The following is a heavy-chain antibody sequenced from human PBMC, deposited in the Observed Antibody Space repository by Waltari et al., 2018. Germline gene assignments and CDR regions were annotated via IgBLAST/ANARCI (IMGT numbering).Heavy chain of an antibody. CDR3: ARADCSGGSCYSMSGVYYYYGMDV. V-gene: IGHV3-48*01. D-gene: IGHD2-15*01. CDR1: GFTFSSYS. Sequence: EVQLVESGGGLVQPGGSLRLSCAASGFTFSSYSMNWVRQAPGKGREWVSYISSSSSTIYYADSVKGRFTISRDNAKNSLYLQMNSLRAEDTAVYYCARADCSGGSCYSMSGVYYYYGMDVWGQGTTVTVSS. CDR2: ISSSSSTI. J-gene: IGHJ6*02.